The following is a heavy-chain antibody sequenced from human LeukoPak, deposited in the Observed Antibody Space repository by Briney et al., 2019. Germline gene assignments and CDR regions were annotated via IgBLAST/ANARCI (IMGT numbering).Heavy chain of an antibody. D-gene: IGHD4-23*01. V-gene: IGHV3-30*03. Sequence: LPGRSLRLSCAASGFTFSSYGMHWVRQAPGKGLEWVAVISYDGSNKYYADSVKGRFTISRDNAKNSLYLQMNSLRAEDTALYYCVRDADGGNSWFDTWGQGTLVTVSS. CDR2: ISYDGSNK. CDR1: GFTFSSYG. J-gene: IGHJ5*02. CDR3: VRDADGGNSWFDT.